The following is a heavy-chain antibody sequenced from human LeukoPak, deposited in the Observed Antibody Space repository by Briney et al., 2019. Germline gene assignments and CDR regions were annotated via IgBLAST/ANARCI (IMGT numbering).Heavy chain of an antibody. Sequence: ASVKVSCKASGGTFSSYAISWVRQAPGQGLEWMGGIIPIFGTANYAQKFQGRVTITTDESTSTAYMELSSLRSEDTAVYYCARSPIKYQLLYYFDYWGQGTLVTVSS. CDR2: IIPIFGTA. J-gene: IGHJ4*02. D-gene: IGHD2-2*01. V-gene: IGHV1-69*05. CDR1: GGTFSSYA. CDR3: ARSPIKYQLLYYFDY.